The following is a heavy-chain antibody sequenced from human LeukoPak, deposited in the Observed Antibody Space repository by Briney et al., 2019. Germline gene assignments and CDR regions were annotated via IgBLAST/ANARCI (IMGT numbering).Heavy chain of an antibody. V-gene: IGHV5-51*01. D-gene: IGHD6-13*01. J-gene: IGHJ6*02. CDR1: GYSFTNYW. Sequence: GESLKISCKGSGYSFTNYWIVWVRQMPGRGLEYMGFIYPGDSNTRYSPSFQGQVTISADKSISTAYLQWSSLRSEDTAVYYCARDRHGIAAYYYYGMDVWGQGTTVTVSS. CDR2: IYPGDSNT. CDR3: ARDRHGIAAYYYYGMDV.